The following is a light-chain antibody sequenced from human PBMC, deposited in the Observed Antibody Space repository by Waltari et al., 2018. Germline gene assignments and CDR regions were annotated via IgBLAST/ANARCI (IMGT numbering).Light chain of an antibody. CDR2: DVT. J-gene: IGLJ3*02. V-gene: IGLV2-14*03. Sequence: QSALPQPASVSGSPGQSITISCTGTTSDIGAYNYVPWYQQPPGKAPKVVISDVTNRPSGVSNRFSGSKSGNTASLTISGLQAEDEADYYCSSFTSGSTWVFGGGTKLTVL. CDR1: TSDIGAYNY. CDR3: SSFTSGSTWV.